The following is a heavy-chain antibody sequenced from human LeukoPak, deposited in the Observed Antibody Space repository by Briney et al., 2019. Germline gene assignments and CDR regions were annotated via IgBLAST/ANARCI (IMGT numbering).Heavy chain of an antibody. Sequence: SQTLSLTCAISGDSFSSNSAAWNWIRQSLSRGLEWLGRTYYRSKWYNDYAVSVKSRITINPDTSKNQFSLQLNSVTPEDTAVYYCARDALEYSSGWYWFDPWGQGTLVTVSS. CDR2: TYYRSKWYN. J-gene: IGHJ5*02. V-gene: IGHV6-1*01. D-gene: IGHD6-19*01. CDR3: ARDALEYSSGWYWFDP. CDR1: GDSFSSNSAA.